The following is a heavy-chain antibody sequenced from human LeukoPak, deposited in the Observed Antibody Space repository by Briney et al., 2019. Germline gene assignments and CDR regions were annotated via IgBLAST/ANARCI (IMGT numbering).Heavy chain of an antibody. D-gene: IGHD3-22*01. CDR1: GWSFSGYY. CDR3: ARGWKTYYYDSSGYYHDY. CDR2: INNSGST. Sequence: SESLSLTCAADGWSFSGYYMSWIRQPPGKGLEWVGLINNSGSTNYNPSLKSRVTISVDTSKNQFSLKLSSVTAADMAVYYCARGWKTYYYDSSGYYHDYWGQGTLVTVSS. V-gene: IGHV4-34*01. J-gene: IGHJ4*02.